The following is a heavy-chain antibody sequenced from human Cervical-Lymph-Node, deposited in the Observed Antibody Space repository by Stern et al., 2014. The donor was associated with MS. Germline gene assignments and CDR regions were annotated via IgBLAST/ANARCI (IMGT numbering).Heavy chain of an antibody. CDR2: SYYSGPT. Sequence: QVQLQESGPGLVKPSQTLSLTCTVSGGSINNGDYYWSWVRQHPGKGLEWLGYSYYSGPTYYNPSLKGRLTISVDTSKRHFSLKLTSVTAADTAVYYCARELSGMYGMDVWGQGTTVTVSS. CDR1: GGSINNGDYY. J-gene: IGHJ6*02. V-gene: IGHV4-31*03. CDR3: ARELSGMYGMDV. D-gene: IGHD1-1*01.